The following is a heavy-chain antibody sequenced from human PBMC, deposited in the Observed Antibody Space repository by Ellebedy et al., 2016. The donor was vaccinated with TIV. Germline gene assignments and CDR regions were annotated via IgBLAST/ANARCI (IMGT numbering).Heavy chain of an antibody. CDR3: ARGGASSSWFWRN. CDR1: GFAFDDDW. Sequence: PGGSLRLSCAASGFAFDDDWMTWVRQAPGKVLEWVANIQKHGGEKYYVDSVKGRFTISRDDPKNSLYLEMSSLTDDDTAVYYCARGGASSSWFWRNWGQGTRVTVSS. CDR2: IQKHGGEK. J-gene: IGHJ4*02. D-gene: IGHD6-13*01. V-gene: IGHV3-7*03.